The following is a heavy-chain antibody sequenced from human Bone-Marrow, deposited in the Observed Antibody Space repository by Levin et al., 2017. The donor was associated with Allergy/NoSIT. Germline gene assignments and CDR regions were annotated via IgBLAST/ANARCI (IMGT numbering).Heavy chain of an antibody. CDR1: GFPFSDYA. J-gene: IGHJ4*02. CDR2: ISAESTSA. CDR3: TASWIWLLCDY. Sequence: GGSLRLSCTASGFPFSDYAMSWVRQAPGKGLEWVSGISAESTSAFHADSVKGRFTISRDNSKNTLYLQMDSLRAEDTAIYYCTASWIWLLCDYWGQGTLVTVSS. V-gene: IGHV3-23*01. D-gene: IGHD5-24*01.